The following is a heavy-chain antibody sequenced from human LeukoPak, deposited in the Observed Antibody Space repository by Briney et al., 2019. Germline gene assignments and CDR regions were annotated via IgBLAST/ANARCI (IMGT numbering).Heavy chain of an antibody. CDR2: IYYSGST. D-gene: IGHD3-10*01. Sequence: SETLSLTCTVSGGSISSGGYYWSWIRQHPGKGLEWIGYIYYSGSTYYNPSLKSRVTISVDTSKNQFSLKLSSVTAADTAVYYCAIPYDEGGYYRFWGQGTLVTVSS. CDR3: AIPYDEGGYYRF. CDR1: GGSISSGGYY. V-gene: IGHV4-31*03. J-gene: IGHJ4*02.